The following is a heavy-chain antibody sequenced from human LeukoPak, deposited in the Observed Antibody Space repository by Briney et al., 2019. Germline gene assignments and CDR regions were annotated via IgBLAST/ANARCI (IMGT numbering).Heavy chain of an antibody. Sequence: ASVKVSCKASGYTFTSYGITWVRQAPGQGLEWMGWITPYNGKTSYAQKLQGRVTMATDTSTSTAYMVLRSLRSDDTAVYYCGRDYYGSGRANCDYWGQGTLVTVSS. CDR1: GYTFTSYG. CDR3: GRDYYGSGRANCDY. CDR2: ITPYNGKT. J-gene: IGHJ4*02. V-gene: IGHV1-18*01. D-gene: IGHD3-10*01.